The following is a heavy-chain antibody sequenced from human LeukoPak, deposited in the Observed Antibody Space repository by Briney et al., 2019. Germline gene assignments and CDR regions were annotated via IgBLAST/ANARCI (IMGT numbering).Heavy chain of an antibody. Sequence: RASVKVSCKASGGTFSSYAISWVRQAPGQGLEWMGGIIPIIGTANNAQKFQGRVTITADESTSTAYMELSSLRSEDTAVYYCARDQWLRGHYFDYWGQGTLVTVSS. V-gene: IGHV1-69*13. D-gene: IGHD6-19*01. CDR3: ARDQWLRGHYFDY. CDR1: GGTFSSYA. J-gene: IGHJ4*02. CDR2: IIPIIGTA.